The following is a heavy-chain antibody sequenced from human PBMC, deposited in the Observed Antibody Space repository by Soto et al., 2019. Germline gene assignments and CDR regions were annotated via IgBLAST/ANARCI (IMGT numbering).Heavy chain of an antibody. CDR3: ARGDVGDYYGMDV. CDR1: GFTFSIYS. J-gene: IGHJ6*02. D-gene: IGHD3-16*01. Sequence: EVQLVESGGGLVKPGGSLRLSCAASGFTFSIYSMNWVRQAPGKGLEWVSSISSRSSYIYYADSVKGRFTISRDNAKNSLYMQMTSRRAEDTAVYYCARGDVGDYYGMDVWGQGTTVTVSS. CDR2: ISSRSSYI. V-gene: IGHV3-21*01.